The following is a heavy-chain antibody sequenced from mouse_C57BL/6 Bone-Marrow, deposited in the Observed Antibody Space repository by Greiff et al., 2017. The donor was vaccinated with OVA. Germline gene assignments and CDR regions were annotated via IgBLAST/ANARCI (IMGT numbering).Heavy chain of an antibody. CDR3: ARVYRRGFAY. CDR1: GFTFSSYG. CDR2: ISSGGSYT. J-gene: IGHJ3*01. Sequence: EVQLVESGGDLVKPGGSLKLSCAASGFTFSSYGMSWVRQTPDKRLEWVATISSGGSYTYYPDSVQGRFTISRDNAKNTLYLQMSSLKSEDTAMYYCARVYRRGFAYWGQGTLVTVSA. V-gene: IGHV5-6*01. D-gene: IGHD2-14*01.